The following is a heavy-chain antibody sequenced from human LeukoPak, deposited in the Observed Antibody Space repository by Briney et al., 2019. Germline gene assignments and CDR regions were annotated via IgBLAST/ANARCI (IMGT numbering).Heavy chain of an antibody. J-gene: IGHJ5*02. CDR1: GYSFTSYW. D-gene: IGHD6-19*01. CDR2: IYPGDSDT. CDR3: ARLGSGWSGEPNWFDP. V-gene: IGHV5-51*01. Sequence: GESLKISCKGSGYSFTSYWIGWVRQLPGKGLEWMGIIYPGDSDTRYSPSFQGQVTISADKSISTAYLQWSSLKASDTAMYYCARLGSGWSGEPNWFDPWGQGTLVTVSS.